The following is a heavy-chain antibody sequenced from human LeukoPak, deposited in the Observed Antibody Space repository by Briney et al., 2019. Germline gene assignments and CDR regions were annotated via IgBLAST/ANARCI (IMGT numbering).Heavy chain of an antibody. D-gene: IGHD3-3*01. CDR1: GFSFSSYW. Sequence: GGSLRLSCAASGFSFSSYWMSWVRQAPGKGLEWVANIKQDGSEKYYVDSVKGRFTISRDNAKNSLYLQMNSLRAEDTAVYYCARLRPVRFLEWLSIDYWGQGTLVTVSS. CDR2: IKQDGSEK. CDR3: ARLRPVRFLEWLSIDY. V-gene: IGHV3-7*01. J-gene: IGHJ4*02.